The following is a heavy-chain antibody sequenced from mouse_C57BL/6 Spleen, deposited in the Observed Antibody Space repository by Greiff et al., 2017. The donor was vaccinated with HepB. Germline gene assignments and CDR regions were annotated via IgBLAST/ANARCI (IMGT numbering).Heavy chain of an antibody. J-gene: IGHJ2*01. Sequence: EVQLVESGGGLVKPGGSLKLSCAASGFTFSSYAMSWVRQTPEKRLEWVATISDGGSYTYYPDNVKGRFTISRDNAKNNLYLQMSHLKSEDTAMYYCARDRTAQAPFDYWGQGTTLTVSS. CDR1: GFTFSSYA. V-gene: IGHV5-4*01. CDR2: ISDGGSYT. CDR3: ARDRTAQAPFDY. D-gene: IGHD3-2*02.